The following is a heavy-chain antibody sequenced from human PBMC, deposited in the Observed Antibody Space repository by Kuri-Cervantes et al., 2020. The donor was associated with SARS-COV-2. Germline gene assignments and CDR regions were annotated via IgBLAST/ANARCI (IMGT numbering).Heavy chain of an antibody. V-gene: IGHV3-23*01. CDR1: GFTFSDYA. D-gene: IGHD2-15*01. Sequence: GGSLRLSCAASGFTFSDYAFNWVRQAPGEGLEWVSAISGSGGSTYYADSVKGRFTISRDNAKNSLYLQMNSLRTEDTAFYYCAKDISVAATGYFQHWGQGTLVTVSS. CDR3: AKDISVAATGYFQH. CDR2: ISGSGGST. J-gene: IGHJ1*01.